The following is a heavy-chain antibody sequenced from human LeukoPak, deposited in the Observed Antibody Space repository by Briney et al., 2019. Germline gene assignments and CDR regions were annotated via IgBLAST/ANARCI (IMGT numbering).Heavy chain of an antibody. V-gene: IGHV3-21*01. D-gene: IGHD6-13*01. Sequence: GGSLRLSCAASGFTFSYYSMNWVRQAPGRGLEWVSCISSSSSLIFYSDSVRGRFTISRDNAKNLLYLHMNCLRVEDTAVYYCAKVDRGDYSSSPVPYYNYYMNVWGKGTTVTVSS. CDR2: ISSSSSLI. CDR1: GFTFSYYS. J-gene: IGHJ6*03. CDR3: AKVDRGDYSSSPVPYYNYYMNV.